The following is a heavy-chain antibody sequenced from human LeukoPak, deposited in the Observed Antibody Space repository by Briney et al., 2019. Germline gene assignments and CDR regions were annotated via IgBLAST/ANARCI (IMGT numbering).Heavy chain of an antibody. CDR1: GYTFTSYA. CDR2: INAGNGNT. Sequence: ALVKVSCKASGYTFTSYAMHWVRQAPGQRLEWMGWINAGNGNTKYSQKFQGRVTITRDTSASTAYMELSSLRSEDTAVYYCARDLGSPWAYFDYWGQGTLVTVSS. CDR3: ARDLGSPWAYFDY. J-gene: IGHJ4*02. V-gene: IGHV1-3*01. D-gene: IGHD7-27*01.